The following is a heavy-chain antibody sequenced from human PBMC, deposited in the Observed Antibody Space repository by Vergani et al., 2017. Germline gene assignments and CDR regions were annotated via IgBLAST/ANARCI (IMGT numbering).Heavy chain of an antibody. CDR2: IKQDGSEK. D-gene: IGHD3-10*01. CDR3: ARDLRTVVRGVIGY. V-gene: IGHV3-7*01. Sequence: EVQLVESGGGLVQPGGSLRLSCAASGFTFSSYWMSWVRQAPGKGLEWVANIKQDGSEKYYVDSVKGRFTISRDNSKNTLYLQMNSLRAEDTAVYYCARDLRTVVRGVIGYWGQGTLVTVSS. CDR1: GFTFSSYW. J-gene: IGHJ4*02.